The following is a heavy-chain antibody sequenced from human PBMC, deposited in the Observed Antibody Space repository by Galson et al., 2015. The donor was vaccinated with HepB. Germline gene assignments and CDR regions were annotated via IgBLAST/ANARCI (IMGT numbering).Heavy chain of an antibody. Sequence: SLRLSCAASGFTFNNYAMSWVRLAPGKGLEWVSAISGSGAGTYYADSVKGRFTISRDNSKNTLYLQMNSLRAEDTAVYYCAKDGNTMVRAAFNWGQGILVTVSS. J-gene: IGHJ4*02. D-gene: IGHD3-10*01. CDR3: AKDGNTMVRAAFN. CDR2: ISGSGAGT. V-gene: IGHV3-23*01. CDR1: GFTFNNYA.